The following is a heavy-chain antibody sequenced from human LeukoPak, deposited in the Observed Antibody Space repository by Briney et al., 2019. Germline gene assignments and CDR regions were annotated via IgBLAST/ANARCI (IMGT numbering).Heavy chain of an antibody. V-gene: IGHV3-49*04. CDR2: IRSKAYGGTT. J-gene: IGHJ4*02. CDR1: EFTFGDYA. D-gene: IGHD6-19*01. Sequence: PGGSLRLSCTASEFTFGDYAMSWVRQAPGKGLEWVGFIRSKAYGGTTEYAAYVKGRFTISRDDSKSIAYLQMNSLKTEDTAVYFCTSGVAGLDYWGQGTLVTVSS. CDR3: TSGVAGLDY.